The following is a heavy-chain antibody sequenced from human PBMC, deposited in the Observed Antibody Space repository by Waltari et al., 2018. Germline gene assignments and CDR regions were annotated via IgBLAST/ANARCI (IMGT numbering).Heavy chain of an antibody. CDR1: GYTFTSYG. Sequence: QVQLVQSGAEVKKPGASVKVSCKASGYTFTSYGISWVRQAPGQGLEWMGWIIPIFGTANYAQKFQGRVTITTDESTSTAYMELSSLRSEDTAVYYCTTRFFYYMDVWGKGTTVTVSS. D-gene: IGHD3-3*01. CDR3: TTRFFYYMDV. V-gene: IGHV1-69*05. CDR2: IIPIFGTA. J-gene: IGHJ6*03.